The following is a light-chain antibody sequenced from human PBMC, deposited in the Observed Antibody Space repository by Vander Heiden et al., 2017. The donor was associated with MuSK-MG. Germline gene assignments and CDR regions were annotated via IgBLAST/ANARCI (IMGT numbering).Light chain of an antibody. CDR1: QSVGSF. CDR3: QQGPT. J-gene: IGKJ1*01. CDR2: SAS. V-gene: IGKV1-39*01. Sequence: DIQMTQSPSSLSASVGDRVTITCRTSQSVGSFLNWYQQKPGKAPSLLIYSASNLQSGVPARFSGSGSGTDFTLTISSLQPEDFATYYCQQGPTFGQGTKVEI.